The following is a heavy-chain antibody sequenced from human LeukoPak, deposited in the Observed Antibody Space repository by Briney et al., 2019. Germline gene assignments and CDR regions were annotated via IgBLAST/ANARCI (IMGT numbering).Heavy chain of an antibody. CDR1: GFKFSDYY. CDR2: ISSSGSTI. Sequence: GGSLRLSCAASGFKFSDYYMSWIRQAPGTGLEWLSYISSSGSTIFNADSVKGRFTISRDNAKSSLYLQMNSLRDEDTAVYYCAKDSKIVGATFRSYHYMDVWGKGTAVTVSS. V-gene: IGHV3-11*01. J-gene: IGHJ6*03. D-gene: IGHD1-26*01. CDR3: AKDSKIVGATFRSYHYMDV.